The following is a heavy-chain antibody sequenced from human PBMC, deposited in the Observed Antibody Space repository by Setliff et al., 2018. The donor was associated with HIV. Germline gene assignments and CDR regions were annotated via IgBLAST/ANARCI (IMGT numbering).Heavy chain of an antibody. V-gene: IGHV4-59*01. D-gene: IGHD5-18*01. J-gene: IGHJ4*02. CDR1: GGSIINYF. Sequence: SETLSLTCTVSGGSIINYFWSWIRLPPGKGLEWIGYIYYSGSADYNRSLKSRVTISVDTSKSQVSLNLNPVTAADTAVYYCARSPGVDTNMAFDYWGQGILVTVSS. CDR3: ARSPGVDTNMAFDY. CDR2: IYYSGSA.